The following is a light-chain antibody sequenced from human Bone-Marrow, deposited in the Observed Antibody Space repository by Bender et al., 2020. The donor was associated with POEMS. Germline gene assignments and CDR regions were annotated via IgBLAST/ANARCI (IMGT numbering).Light chain of an antibody. J-gene: IGLJ3*02. CDR2: QNT. CDR3: SSWDDSLSGWV. Sequence: SYVLTQSPSVSVAPGQTATITCGGNNIGSKSVHWYQQQPGQAPVLVIYQNTQRPSGVPDRFSGSKSGTSASLAISDIQSEDEGDYYCSSWDDSLSGWVFGGGTKLTVL. V-gene: IGLV3-21*01. CDR1: NIGSKS.